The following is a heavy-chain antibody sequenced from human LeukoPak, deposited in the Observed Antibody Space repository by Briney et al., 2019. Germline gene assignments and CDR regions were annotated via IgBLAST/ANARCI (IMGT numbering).Heavy chain of an antibody. CDR3: ARTTYYYGSGSYSNWFDP. J-gene: IGHJ5*02. V-gene: IGHV4-4*07. CDR1: GGSISSYY. D-gene: IGHD3-10*01. Sequence: SETLSLTCTVSGGSISSYYWSWIRQPAGKGLEWIGRIYTSGSTNYNPSLKSRVTISVDTSKNQFSLKLSSVTAADAAVYYCARTTYYYGSGSYSNWFDPWGQGTLVTVSS. CDR2: IYTSGST.